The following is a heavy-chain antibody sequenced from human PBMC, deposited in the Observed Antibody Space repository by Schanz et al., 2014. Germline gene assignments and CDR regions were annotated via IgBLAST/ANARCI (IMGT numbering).Heavy chain of an antibody. J-gene: IGHJ5*02. CDR2: IRSDGSNE. D-gene: IGHD2-8*01. Sequence: QVQLVESGGGVVQPGGSLRLSCAASGFTFSFSGMQWVCQAPGKGLEWVAFIRSDGSNENYADSVRGRFTISRDNSKNTLYLQMNSLRTEDTAVYYCASRSVYAPTWGQGILVTVSS. V-gene: IGHV3-30*02. CDR1: GFTFSFSG. CDR3: ASRSVYAPT.